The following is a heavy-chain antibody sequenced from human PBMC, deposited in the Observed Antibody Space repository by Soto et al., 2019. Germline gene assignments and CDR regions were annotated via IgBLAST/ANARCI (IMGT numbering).Heavy chain of an antibody. V-gene: IGHV4-39*01. CDR1: GGSISSTPYY. D-gene: IGHD3-22*01. J-gene: IGHJ4*02. CDR3: ARHRQYYDTSGYQQRYFDY. CDR2: IYYSGTT. Sequence: SETLSLTCSVSGGSISSTPYYWGWIRQPPGKGLEWLGTIYYSGTTSYNPSLKSRVIISVDTSNNQFFLKLRSVTAADTAVYYCARHRQYYDTSGYQQRYFDYWGQGTQVTVSS.